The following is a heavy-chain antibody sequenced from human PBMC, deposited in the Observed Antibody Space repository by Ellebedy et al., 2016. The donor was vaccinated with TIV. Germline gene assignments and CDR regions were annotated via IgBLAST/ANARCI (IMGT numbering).Heavy chain of an antibody. D-gene: IGHD6-13*01. CDR3: AKDSGTGVAAAGTVNY. CDR2: ISGSGGST. J-gene: IGHJ4*02. Sequence: GESLKISCAASGFTFSSYAMSWVRQAPGKGLEWVSAISGSGGSTYYADSVKGRFTISRDNSKNTLSLQMNSLRAEDTAIYYCAKDSGTGVAAAGTVNYWGQGTLVTVSS. V-gene: IGHV3-23*01. CDR1: GFTFSSYA.